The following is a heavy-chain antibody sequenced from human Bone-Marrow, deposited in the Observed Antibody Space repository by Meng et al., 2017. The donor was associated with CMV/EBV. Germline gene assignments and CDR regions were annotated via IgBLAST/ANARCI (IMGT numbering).Heavy chain of an antibody. CDR1: GFTFSSYS. D-gene: IGHD3-10*01. Sequence: GGSLRLSCAASGFTFSSYSMNWVRQAPGKGLEWVSYISSSSSTIYYADSVKGRFTISRDNAKNSRYLQMNSLRAEDMAVYYCACGSGSYYNRAFDIWGQGTMVTVSS. CDR3: ACGSGSYYNRAFDI. V-gene: IGHV3-48*04. CDR2: ISSSSSTI. J-gene: IGHJ3*02.